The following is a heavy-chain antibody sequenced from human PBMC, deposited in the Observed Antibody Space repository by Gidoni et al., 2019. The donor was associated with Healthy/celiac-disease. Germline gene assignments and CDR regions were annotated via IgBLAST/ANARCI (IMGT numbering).Heavy chain of an antibody. CDR1: GFTFSSYW. CDR3: ARGAGYLWDGMDV. D-gene: IGHD5-18*01. CDR2: IKQDGSEK. Sequence: EVQLVESGGGLVQPGGSLRLSCAASGFTFSSYWMSWVRQAPGKGLEWGAKIKQDGSEKYYVDSVKGRFTISRDNAKNSLYLQMNSLRAEDTAVYYCARGAGYLWDGMDVWGQGTTVTVSS. J-gene: IGHJ6*02. V-gene: IGHV3-7*03.